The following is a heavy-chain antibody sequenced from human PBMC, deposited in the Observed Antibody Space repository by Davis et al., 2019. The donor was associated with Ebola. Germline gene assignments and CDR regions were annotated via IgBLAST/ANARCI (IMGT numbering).Heavy chain of an antibody. CDR1: GFTFSSYW. CDR2: INSDGSST. D-gene: IGHD6-19*01. V-gene: IGHV3-74*01. J-gene: IGHJ6*02. CDR3: ARDNGPVAADYGMDV. Sequence: HTGGSLRLSCAASGFTFSSYWMSWVRQAPGKGLVWVSRINSDGSSTCYADSVKGRFTISRDNAKNTLYLQMNSLRAEDTAVYYCARDNGPVAADYGMDVWGQGTTVTVSS.